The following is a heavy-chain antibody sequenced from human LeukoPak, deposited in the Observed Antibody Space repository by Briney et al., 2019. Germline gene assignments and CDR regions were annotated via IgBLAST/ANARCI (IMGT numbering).Heavy chain of an antibody. CDR1: GFTFSSYG. V-gene: IGHV3-30*02. CDR3: AKPLSAFNYYDSSGYKY. Sequence: AGGSLRLSCAASGFTFSSYGMHWVRQAPGKGRGWVAFIRYDGSNKYYADSVKGRFTISRDNSKNTLYLQMNSLRAEDTAVYYCAKPLSAFNYYDSSGYKYWGQGTLVTVSS. CDR2: IRYDGSNK. D-gene: IGHD3-22*01. J-gene: IGHJ4*02.